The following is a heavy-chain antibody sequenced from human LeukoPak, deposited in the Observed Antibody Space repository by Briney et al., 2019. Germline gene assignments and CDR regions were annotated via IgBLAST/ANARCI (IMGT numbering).Heavy chain of an antibody. D-gene: IGHD3-22*01. J-gene: IGHJ4*02. Sequence: GGSLRLSCAASGFTFSSYAMHWVRQAPGKGLEYVSAISSNGGSTYYANSVKGRFTISRDNSKNTLYLQMGSLRAGDMAVYYCARAPDYYDSSGEYYFDYWGQGTLVTVSS. CDR3: ARAPDYYDSSGEYYFDY. CDR1: GFTFSSYA. V-gene: IGHV3-64*01. CDR2: ISSNGGST.